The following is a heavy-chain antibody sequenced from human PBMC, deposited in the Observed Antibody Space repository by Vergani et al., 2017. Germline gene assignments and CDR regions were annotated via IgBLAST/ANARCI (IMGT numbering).Heavy chain of an antibody. V-gene: IGHV3-48*03. D-gene: IGHD5-18*01. CDR1: GFTFSSYE. CDR3: TTDQYSYGSDTFDI. Sequence: EVQLVESGGGLVQPGGSLRLSCAASGFTFSSYEMNWVRQAPGKGLEWVSYISSSGSTIYYADSVKGRFTISRDNAKNSLYLQMNSLKTEDTAVYYCTTDQYSYGSDTFDIWGQGTMVTVSS. J-gene: IGHJ3*02. CDR2: ISSSGSTI.